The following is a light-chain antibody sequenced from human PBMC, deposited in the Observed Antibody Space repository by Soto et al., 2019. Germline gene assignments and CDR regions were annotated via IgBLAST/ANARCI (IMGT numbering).Light chain of an antibody. CDR1: QTVSSSY. Sequence: EIVLTQSPGTLSLSPGERATLSCRARQTVSSSYLAWYRQKPGQAPRLLIYDASNRATDIPDRFSGSGSGTDFSLTISRLEPEDFAVYYCQQYGSSPVTFGPGTKVDIK. CDR2: DAS. V-gene: IGKV3-20*01. CDR3: QQYGSSPVT. J-gene: IGKJ3*01.